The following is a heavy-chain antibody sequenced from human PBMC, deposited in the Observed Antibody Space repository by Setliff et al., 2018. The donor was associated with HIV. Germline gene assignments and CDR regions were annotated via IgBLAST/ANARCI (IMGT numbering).Heavy chain of an antibody. CDR1: GFTFSKYA. Sequence: SLRLSCAASGFTFSKYAMSWVRQAPGKGLEWVSAISVSGGSTYYADSVKGRFTISRDNSKNTLYLQMNSLRAEDTAEYYCAKRGYDSSALRAFDAFDIWGQGTLVTVSS. J-gene: IGHJ3*02. CDR3: AKRGYDSSALRAFDAFDI. V-gene: IGHV3-23*01. D-gene: IGHD3-22*01. CDR2: ISVSGGST.